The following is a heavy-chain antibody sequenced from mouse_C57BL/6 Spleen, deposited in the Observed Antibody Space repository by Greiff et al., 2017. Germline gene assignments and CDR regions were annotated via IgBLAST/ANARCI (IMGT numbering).Heavy chain of an antibody. J-gene: IGHJ4*01. CDR2: INPSSGYT. CDR3: ARSEGYGSSYGARDY. CDR1: GYTFTSYT. D-gene: IGHD1-1*01. V-gene: IGHV1-4*01. Sequence: VQLQQSGAELARPGASVKMSCKASGYTFTSYTMHWVKQRPGQGLEWIGYINPSSGYTKYNQKFKDKATLTADKSSSTAYMQLCSLTSEDSAVYYCARSEGYGSSYGARDYWGQGTSVTVSS.